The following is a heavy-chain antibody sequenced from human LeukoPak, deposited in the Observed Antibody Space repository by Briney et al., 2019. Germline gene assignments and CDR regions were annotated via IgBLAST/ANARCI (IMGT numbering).Heavy chain of an antibody. Sequence: QSGGSLRLSCAASGFTFSSYGMHWVRQAPGKGLEWVAFIRYDGSNKYYADSVKGRFTISRDNSKNTLYLQMNSLRAEDTAVYYCARDCNDFWSGYYTAYYYYYMDVWGKGTTVTVSS. V-gene: IGHV3-30*02. CDR3: ARDCNDFWSGYYTAYYYYYMDV. CDR1: GFTFSSYG. D-gene: IGHD3-3*01. CDR2: IRYDGSNK. J-gene: IGHJ6*03.